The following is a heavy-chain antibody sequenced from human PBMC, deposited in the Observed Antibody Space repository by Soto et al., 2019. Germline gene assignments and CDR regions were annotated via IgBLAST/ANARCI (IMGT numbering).Heavy chain of an antibody. CDR1: GGTFNSFG. D-gene: IGHD6-19*01. Sequence: QVHVVQSGAEVKKPGSSVKVTCKSFGGTFNSFGINWVRQAPGQGLEYMGGIIPAFGTTNFAQRFRDRVTLVADGSSTTSYMELRSMTSDDTATYYCAIEGWGRGGHYLDSWGQGTLVTVSS. J-gene: IGHJ4*02. V-gene: IGHV1-69*01. CDR3: AIEGWGRGGHYLDS. CDR2: IIPAFGTT.